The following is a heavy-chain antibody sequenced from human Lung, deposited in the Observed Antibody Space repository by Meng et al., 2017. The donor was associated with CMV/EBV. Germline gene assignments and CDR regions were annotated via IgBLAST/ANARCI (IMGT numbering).Heavy chain of an antibody. CDR1: GFTFSSYS. Sequence: GGSLKLSCAASGFTFSSYSVNWVRQAPGKGLECVSSISSNSKYIFYADSVKGRFTNSRDNAKNALHLQMNSLRDEDTALYYCARVYCSRGSCAFDYWGQGTMVTVSS. CDR2: ISSNSKYI. D-gene: IGHD2-15*01. CDR3: ARVYCSRGSCAFDY. J-gene: IGHJ4*02. V-gene: IGHV3-21*01.